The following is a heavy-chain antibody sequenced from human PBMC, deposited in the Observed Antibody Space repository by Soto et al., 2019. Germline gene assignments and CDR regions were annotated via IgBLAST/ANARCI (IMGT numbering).Heavy chain of an antibody. V-gene: IGHV3-74*01. CDR2: INSDGSST. J-gene: IGHJ6*02. CDR1: GFTFSSYW. CDR3: ARETVTTLWYYYYGMDV. D-gene: IGHD4-17*01. Sequence: EVQLVESGGGLVQPGGSLRLSCAASGFTFSSYWMHWVRQAPGKGLVWVSRINSDGSSTSYADSVKGRFTISRDKAKNTLYLQMNSLRAEDTAVYSCARETVTTLWYYYYGMDVWGQGTTVTVSS.